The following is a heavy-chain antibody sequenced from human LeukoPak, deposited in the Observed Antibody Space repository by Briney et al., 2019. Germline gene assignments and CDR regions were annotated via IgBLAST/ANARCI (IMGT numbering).Heavy chain of an antibody. CDR3: ARRLSRGALY. D-gene: IGHD1-26*01. J-gene: IGHJ4*02. CDR2: IYYSGST. CDR1: GGSISSSSYS. Sequence: SETLSLTCTVSGGSISSSSYSWGWIRQPPGKGLEWIGSIYYSGSTYYNPSLKSRVTISVDTSKNQFSLKLSSVTAADTAVYYCARRLSRGALYWGQGTLVTVSS. V-gene: IGHV4-39*01.